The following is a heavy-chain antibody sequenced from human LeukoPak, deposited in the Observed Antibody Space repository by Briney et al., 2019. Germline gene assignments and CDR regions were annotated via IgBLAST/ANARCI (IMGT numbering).Heavy chain of an antibody. CDR2: IYNSGNT. CDR1: GGSIGSYY. J-gene: IGHJ4*02. V-gene: IGHV4-59*01. Sequence: PSETLSLTCTVSGGSIGSYYWSWIRQPPGKGLEWVGSIYNSGNTNYSPSLKSRVSISVDTPKNQFSLKLSSVTAADTAVYYCARPSRDGYRYTFDYWGQGILVTVSS. D-gene: IGHD5-24*01. CDR3: ARPSRDGYRYTFDY.